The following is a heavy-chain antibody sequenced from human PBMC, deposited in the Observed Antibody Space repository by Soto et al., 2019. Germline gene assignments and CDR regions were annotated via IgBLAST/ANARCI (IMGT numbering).Heavy chain of an antibody. J-gene: IGHJ3*02. Sequence: XGPTLVNPTQTLTLTCTFSWFSLSTSGMRVSCIRQPPGKALEWLARIDCDDDKFYSTSLHARLTISKDTSKNQVVLTMTNMDPADTATYYCPRGGVTTNDAFDIWGQGTMVTVSS. V-gene: IGHV2-70*04. D-gene: IGHD4-17*01. CDR1: WFSLSTSGMR. CDR2: IDCDDDK. CDR3: PRGGVTTNDAFDI.